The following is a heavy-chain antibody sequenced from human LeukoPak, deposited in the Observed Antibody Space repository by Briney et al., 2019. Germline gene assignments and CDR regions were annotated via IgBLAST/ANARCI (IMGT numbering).Heavy chain of an antibody. J-gene: IGHJ6*02. CDR3: ARSIIYGGTSDYYYGMDV. V-gene: IGHV4-34*01. Sequence: SGTLSLTCAVYGGSFSGYYWRWIRQPPGKGLEWIGEISQSVRPNLNPPLKSRVTISVGTCKNQSSLKLSPVTAADTAVYFCARSIIYGGTSDYYYGMDVWVQGTTVTVS. CDR2: ISQSVRP. D-gene: IGHD4-23*01. CDR1: GGSFSGYY.